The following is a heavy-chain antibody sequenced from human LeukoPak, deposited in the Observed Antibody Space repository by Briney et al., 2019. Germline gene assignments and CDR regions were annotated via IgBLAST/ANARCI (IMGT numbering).Heavy chain of an antibody. CDR2: IYSGGST. J-gene: IGHJ4*02. Sequence: PGGSLRLSCAAPGFTVSSNYMSWVRQAPGKGLEWVSVIYSGGSTYYADSVKGRFTISRDNSKNTLYLQINSLRIEDTAAYYCAREIHYGEPDYWGQGTLVTVSS. D-gene: IGHD4-17*01. CDR1: GFTVSSNY. CDR3: AREIHYGEPDY. V-gene: IGHV3-53*01.